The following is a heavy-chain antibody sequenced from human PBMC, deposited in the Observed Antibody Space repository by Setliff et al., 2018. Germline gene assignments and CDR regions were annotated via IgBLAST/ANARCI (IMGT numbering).Heavy chain of an antibody. J-gene: IGHJ4*02. Sequence: GASLKISCKASGYSFTDYWIAWVRQMPGKGLEWMGIIYPSNSNIKYSPSFEAQITFSVDKSITTAYLQWSSLKASDTAIYYCARHRVGNSGYAIPILDFCGQGALVTVSS. CDR2: IYPSNSNI. CDR1: GYSFTDYW. CDR3: ARHRVGNSGYAIPILDF. D-gene: IGHD5-12*01. V-gene: IGHV5-51*01.